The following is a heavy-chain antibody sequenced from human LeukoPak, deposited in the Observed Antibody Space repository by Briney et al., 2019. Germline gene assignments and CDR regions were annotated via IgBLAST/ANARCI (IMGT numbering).Heavy chain of an antibody. CDR2: ISAYNGNT. V-gene: IGHV1-18*01. D-gene: IGHD5-12*01. J-gene: IGHJ6*03. Sequence: ASVKVSCRASGYTFTSYGVSWVRQAPGQGLEWMGWISAYNGNTNYAQKLQGRVTMTTDTSTSTAYMELRSLRSDDTAVYYCARGKGGYGYYYYYYMDVWGKGTTVTISS. CDR3: ARGKGGYGYYYYYYMDV. CDR1: GYTFTSYG.